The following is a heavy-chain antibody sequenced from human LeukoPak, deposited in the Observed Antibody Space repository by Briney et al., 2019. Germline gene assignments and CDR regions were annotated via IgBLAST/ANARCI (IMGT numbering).Heavy chain of an antibody. CDR1: GYTFTSYG. D-gene: IGHD3-10*01. CDR2: ISAYNGNT. V-gene: IGHV1-18*01. Sequence: ASVKVSCKASGYTFTSYGISWVRQAPGQGLEWMGWISAYNGNTNYAQKLQGRVTMTTDTSTSTAYMELRSLRSDDTAVYYCARDYLVRGVLADLDYWVQGTLVTVSS. CDR3: ARDYLVRGVLADLDY. J-gene: IGHJ4*02.